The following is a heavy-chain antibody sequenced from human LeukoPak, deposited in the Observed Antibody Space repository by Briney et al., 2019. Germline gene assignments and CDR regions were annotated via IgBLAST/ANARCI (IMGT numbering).Heavy chain of an antibody. Sequence: PSETLSLTCIVCGGSISSYYWSWIRQPPGKGLEWIGYIYYSGSTNYNPSLKSRVTISVDTSKNQFSLKLSSVTAADTAVYYCASVSGDDAFDIWGQGTMVTVSS. CDR3: ASVSGDDAFDI. CDR2: IYYSGST. D-gene: IGHD3-10*01. CDR1: GGSISSYY. V-gene: IGHV4-59*01. J-gene: IGHJ3*02.